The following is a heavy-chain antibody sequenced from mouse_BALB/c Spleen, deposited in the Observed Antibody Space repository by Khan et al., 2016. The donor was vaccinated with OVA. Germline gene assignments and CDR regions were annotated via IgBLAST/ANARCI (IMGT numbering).Heavy chain of an antibody. CDR2: ISSGGTT. CDR3: ARDYWFAY. Sequence: EVQLVESGGGLVQPGGSLKLSCAASGFTFSNYAMSWVRQTPEKRLEWVASISSGGTTYCPDIVKGRFTISRDNARNILYLQMSSLRSEDTAMYYWARDYWFAYWGQGTLVTVSA. J-gene: IGHJ3*01. V-gene: IGHV5-6-5*01. CDR1: GFTFSNYA.